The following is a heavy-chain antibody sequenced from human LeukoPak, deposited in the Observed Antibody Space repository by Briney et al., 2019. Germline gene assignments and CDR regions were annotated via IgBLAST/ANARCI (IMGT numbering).Heavy chain of an antibody. D-gene: IGHD3-10*01. CDR2: IYYSGST. Sequence: SETLSLTCTVSGRSVSSGSYYWSWIRQPPGKGLEWIGYIYYSGSTNYNPSLKSRVTISVDTSKNQFSLKLSSVTAADTAVYYCAREVTMVRGDPAFDIWGQGTMVTVSS. CDR1: GRSVSSGSYY. CDR3: AREVTMVRGDPAFDI. V-gene: IGHV4-61*01. J-gene: IGHJ3*02.